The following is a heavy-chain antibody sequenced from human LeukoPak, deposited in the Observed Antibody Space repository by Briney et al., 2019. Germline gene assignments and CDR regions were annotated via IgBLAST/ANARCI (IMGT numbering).Heavy chain of an antibody. CDR2: IYYSGST. V-gene: IGHV4-31*03. CDR1: GGSISSGGYY. CDR3: ARHLRTFNSGSYYSTFDY. D-gene: IGHD1-26*01. Sequence: SETLSLTCTVSGGSISSGGYYWSWIRQHPGKGLEWIGYIYYSGSTYYNPSLKSRVTISVDTSKNQFSLKLSSVTAADTAVYFCARHLRTFNSGSYYSTFDYWGQGTLVTVSS. J-gene: IGHJ4*02.